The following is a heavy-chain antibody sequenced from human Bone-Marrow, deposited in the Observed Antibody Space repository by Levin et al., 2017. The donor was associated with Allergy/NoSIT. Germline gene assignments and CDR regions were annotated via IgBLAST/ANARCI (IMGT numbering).Heavy chain of an antibody. V-gene: IGHV5-51*01. J-gene: IGHJ4*02. CDR3: ARQRYFDY. Sequence: KVSCKASGYTFTSYWIGWVRQMPGKGLEWMGIIYPGDSDTRYSPSFQGQVTISADKSISTAYLQWSSPKASDTAIYYCARQRYFDYWGQGTQVTGSS. CDR2: IYPGDSDT. CDR1: GYTFTSYW.